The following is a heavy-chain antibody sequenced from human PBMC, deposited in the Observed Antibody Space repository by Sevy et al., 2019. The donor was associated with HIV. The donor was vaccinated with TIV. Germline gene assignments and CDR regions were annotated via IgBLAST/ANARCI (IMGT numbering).Heavy chain of an antibody. CDR3: ARVGSAGGGDY. CDR1: GLTFSTSW. CDR2: IRPDGSET. V-gene: IGHV3-7*01. Sequence: GGSLRLSCAASGLTFSTSWMKWVRQAPGKGLECVANIRPDGSETYYADSVRGRFTISRDNARDSVFLQMNSLRVEDTAVYYCARVGSAGGGDYWGQGVLVTVSS. J-gene: IGHJ4*02. D-gene: IGHD6-13*01.